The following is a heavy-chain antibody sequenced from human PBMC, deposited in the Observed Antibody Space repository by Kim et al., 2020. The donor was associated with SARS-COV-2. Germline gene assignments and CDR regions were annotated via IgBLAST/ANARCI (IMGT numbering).Heavy chain of an antibody. V-gene: IGHV1-3*01. CDR2: INAGNGNT. Sequence: ASVKVSCKASGYTFTSYAMHWVRQAPGQRLEWMGWINAGNGNTKYSQKFQGRVTITRDTSASTAYMELSSLRSEDTAVYYCARYAAYYYDSSGYFDYWGQGTLVTVSS. CDR3: ARYAAYYYDSSGYFDY. D-gene: IGHD3-22*01. CDR1: GYTFTSYA. J-gene: IGHJ4*02.